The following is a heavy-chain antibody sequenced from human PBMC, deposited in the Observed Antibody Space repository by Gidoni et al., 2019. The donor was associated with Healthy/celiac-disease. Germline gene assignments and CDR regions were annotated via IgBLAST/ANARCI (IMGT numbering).Heavy chain of an antibody. CDR2: IYSGGST. J-gene: IGHJ4*02. V-gene: IGHV3-66*01. CDR3: ASDLRY. CDR1: SSNY. Sequence: SSNYMSWVSQAPGKGLEWVSVIYSGGSTYYADSVKGRFTISRDNSKNTLYLQMNSLRAEDTAVYYCASDLRYWGQGTLVTVSS.